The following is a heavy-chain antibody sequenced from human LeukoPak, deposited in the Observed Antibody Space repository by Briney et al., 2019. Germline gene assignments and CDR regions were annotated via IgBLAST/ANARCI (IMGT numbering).Heavy chain of an antibody. Sequence: QSGGSLRLSCAASGFTFSSYGMHWVRQAPGKGLEWVAFIRCDGSNKYYADSVKGRFTISRDNSKNTLYLQMNSLRAEDTAVYYCAKVLSVVVAATLLDYWGQGTLVTVSS. J-gene: IGHJ4*02. CDR2: IRCDGSNK. D-gene: IGHD2-15*01. CDR3: AKVLSVVVAATLLDY. CDR1: GFTFSSYG. V-gene: IGHV3-30*02.